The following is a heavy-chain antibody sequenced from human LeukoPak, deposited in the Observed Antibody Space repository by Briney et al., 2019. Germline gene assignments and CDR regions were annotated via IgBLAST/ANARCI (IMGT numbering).Heavy chain of an antibody. CDR1: GGSISSYY. CDR2: IYYSGST. Sequence: SETLSLTCTVSGGSISSYYWSWIRQPPGKGLEWIGYIYYSGSTYYNPSLKSRVTISVDPSKNQFSLKLNSVTAADTAVYYCARVFDILTGYAGGNWFDPWGQGTLVTVSS. V-gene: IGHV4-59*08. D-gene: IGHD3-9*01. CDR3: ARVFDILTGYAGGNWFDP. J-gene: IGHJ5*02.